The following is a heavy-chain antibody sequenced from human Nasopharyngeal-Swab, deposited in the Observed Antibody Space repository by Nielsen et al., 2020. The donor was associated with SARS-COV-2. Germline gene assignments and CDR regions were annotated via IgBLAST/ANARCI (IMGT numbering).Heavy chain of an antibody. CDR3: TTGFDP. CDR2: IKSKTDGGIT. Sequence: GESLKSSCAASGFTFSNARMSWDRQAPGKGLEWVGRIKSKTDGGITDYAAPVKGRFTISRDDSKNTLYLQMNSLKTEDTAVYYCTTGFDPWGQGTLVTVSS. V-gene: IGHV3-15*01. CDR1: GFTFSNAR. J-gene: IGHJ5*02.